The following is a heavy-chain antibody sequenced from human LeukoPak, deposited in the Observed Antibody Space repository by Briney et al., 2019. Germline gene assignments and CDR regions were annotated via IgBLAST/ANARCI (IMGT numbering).Heavy chain of an antibody. CDR3: AREDVDIVATIPYYGMDV. CDR1: GFTFSDYY. CDR2: ISSSGSTI. D-gene: IGHD5-12*01. V-gene: IGHV3-11*01. J-gene: IGHJ6*02. Sequence: GGSLRLSCAASGFTFSDYYMSWIRQAPGKGLEWVSYISSSGSTIYYADSVKGRFTISRDNAKNSLYLQMNRLRAEDTAVYYCAREDVDIVATIPYYGMDVWGQGTTVTVSS.